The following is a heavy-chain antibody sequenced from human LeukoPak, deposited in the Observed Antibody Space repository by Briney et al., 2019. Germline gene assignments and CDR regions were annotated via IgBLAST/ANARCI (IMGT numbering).Heavy chain of an antibody. CDR3: AIHYYDILTGYFDY. CDR2: IIPILGIA. V-gene: IGHV1-69*04. Sequence: SVKVSCKASGGTFSSYAISWVRQAPGQGLEWMGRIIPILGIATYAQKFQGRVTITADKSTSTAYMELSSLRSEDTAVYYCAIHYYDILTGYFDYWGQGTLVTVSS. J-gene: IGHJ4*02. D-gene: IGHD3-9*01. CDR1: GGTFSSYA.